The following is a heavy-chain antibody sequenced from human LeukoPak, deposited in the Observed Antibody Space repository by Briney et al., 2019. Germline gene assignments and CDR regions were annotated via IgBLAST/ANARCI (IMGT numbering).Heavy chain of an antibody. V-gene: IGHV4-4*07. Sequence: SETLSLTCTVSGASISTYFWSWIRQPAGKGLEWIGRIYTSGSTSYNPSLKSRLTLSADTSKNQFSLKLRSVTAADTAVYYCARDCVDSSGYYYYYGMDVWGQGTTVTVSS. CDR1: GASISTYF. CDR3: ARDCVDSSGYYYYYGMDV. J-gene: IGHJ6*02. D-gene: IGHD3-22*01. CDR2: IYTSGST.